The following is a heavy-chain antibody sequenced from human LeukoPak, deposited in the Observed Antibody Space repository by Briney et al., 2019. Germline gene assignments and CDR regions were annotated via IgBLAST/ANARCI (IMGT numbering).Heavy chain of an antibody. J-gene: IGHJ3*02. Sequence: PSETLSLTCTVSGGSISTYSWNWIRQPPGKGLEWIGYIYSSGSTKYNPSLESRVSMSVDTSKNQFSLNLRSVTAADTAVYYCASRGSHDAFDIWGQGTMVTVSS. CDR3: ASRGSHDAFDI. D-gene: IGHD1-26*01. CDR1: GGSISTYS. V-gene: IGHV4-4*09. CDR2: IYSSGST.